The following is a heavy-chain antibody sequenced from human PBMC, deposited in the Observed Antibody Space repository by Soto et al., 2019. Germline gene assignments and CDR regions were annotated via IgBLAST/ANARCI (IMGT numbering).Heavy chain of an antibody. Sequence: EVQLLESGGNLVQPGGSLRLSCVASGFTFSNYVMSWVRQAPGKGLEWVSGISDSGATTYSADFVKGRFTISRDNSNNTLYLQMNSLRVEDTAVYYCAKGWQVRGGQFDYWGQGTLVSVSS. CDR3: AKGWQVRGGQFDY. D-gene: IGHD6-19*01. CDR1: GFTFSNYV. J-gene: IGHJ4*02. CDR2: ISDSGATT. V-gene: IGHV3-23*01.